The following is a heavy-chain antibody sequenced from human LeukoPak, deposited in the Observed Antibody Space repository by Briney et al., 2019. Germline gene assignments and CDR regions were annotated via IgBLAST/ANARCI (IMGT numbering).Heavy chain of an antibody. Sequence: KGLEWVANIKQDESEEYYVDSVKGRFTISRDNAKNSLYLQMNSLRAEDTAVYYCARAMDVWGQGTTVTVFS. V-gene: IGHV3-7*03. J-gene: IGHJ6*02. CDR3: ARAMDV. CDR2: IKQDESEE.